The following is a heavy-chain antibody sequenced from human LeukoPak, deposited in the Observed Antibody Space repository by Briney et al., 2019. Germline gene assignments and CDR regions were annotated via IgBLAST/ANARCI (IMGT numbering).Heavy chain of an antibody. Sequence: SETLSLTCTVSGGSISSGNKYWSWIRQPAGKGLEWIGRIYTSGSTNYNPSLKSRVTMSVDTSKNQFSLKLSSVTAADTAVYYCARDPYSGGAVADYWGQEPWSPSPQ. D-gene: IGHD2-15*01. V-gene: IGHV4-61*02. CDR3: ARDPYSGGAVADY. CDR1: GGSISSGNKY. CDR2: IYTSGST. J-gene: IGHJ4*01.